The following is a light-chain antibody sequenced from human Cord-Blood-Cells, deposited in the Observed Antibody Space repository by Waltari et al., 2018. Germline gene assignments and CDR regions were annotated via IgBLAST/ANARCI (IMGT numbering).Light chain of an antibody. CDR3: YSAADNNWV. J-gene: IGLJ3*02. CDR1: VLAKKY. Sequence: SYELTQPSSVSVSPGQTARITCSGDVLAKKYARWFQQKPGQAPGLVIYKGSERPSGIPERFSGSSSGTTVTLTISGAQVEDEADYYCYSAADNNWVFGGGTKLTVL. CDR2: KGS. V-gene: IGLV3-27*01.